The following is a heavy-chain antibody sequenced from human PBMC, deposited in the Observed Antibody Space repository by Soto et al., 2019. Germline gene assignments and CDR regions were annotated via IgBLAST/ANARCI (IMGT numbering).Heavy chain of an antibody. CDR1: GFTFSDYY. CDR3: ARDQGYYDSSGYFDY. J-gene: IGHJ4*02. V-gene: IGHV3-11*01. D-gene: IGHD3-22*01. CDR2: ISSSGSII. Sequence: GGSLRLSCAASGFTFSDYYMSWIRQAPGKGLEWVSYISSSGSIIYYADSVKGRFTISRDNAKNSLYLQLNSLRAEDTAVYYCARDQGYYDSSGYFDYWGQGTLVTVSS.